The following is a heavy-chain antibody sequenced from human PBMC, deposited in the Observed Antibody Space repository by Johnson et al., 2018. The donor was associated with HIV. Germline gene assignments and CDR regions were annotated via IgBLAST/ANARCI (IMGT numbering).Heavy chain of an antibody. V-gene: IGHV3-13*01. J-gene: IGHJ3*02. CDR1: GFTFSSYD. CDR2: IGSAGDT. CDR3: TRWGTVAAAGRGVVGGDAFDI. D-gene: IGHD6-13*01. Sequence: MQLVESGGGLVQPGGSLRLSCAASGFTFSSYDMHWVRQATGKGLEWVSTIGSAGDTYYPGSVKGRFTISRENAKSSLYLKMNSLRVGDTAVYYCTRWGTVAAAGRGVVGGDAFDIWGQGTMVTVSS.